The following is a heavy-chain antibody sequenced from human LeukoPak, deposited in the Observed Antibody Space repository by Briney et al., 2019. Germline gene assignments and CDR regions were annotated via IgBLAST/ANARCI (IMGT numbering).Heavy chain of an antibody. V-gene: IGHV3-30-3*01. CDR1: GFTFSSYA. CDR2: LSYDGSTK. D-gene: IGHD3-10*01. Sequence: GRSLRLSCAASGFTFSSYAVHWVRQAPGKGLEWVAVLSYDGSTKYYADSVKGRFTISRDNSKNTLFLQMNSLRVEDTAVYYCASFRGIGYWGQGTLVTVSS. J-gene: IGHJ4*02. CDR3: ASFRGIGY.